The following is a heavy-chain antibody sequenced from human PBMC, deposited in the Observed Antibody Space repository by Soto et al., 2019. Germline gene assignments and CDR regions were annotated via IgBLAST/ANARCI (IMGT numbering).Heavy chain of an antibody. Sequence: SETLSLTCTVSGGSISSYYWSWIRQPPGKGLEWIGYIYYSGSTNYNPSLKSRVTISVDTSKNQFSLKLSSVTAADTAVYYCARDDGSYYFDYWGQGNLVTVSS. CDR2: IYYSGST. J-gene: IGHJ4*02. V-gene: IGHV4-59*01. CDR3: ARDDGSYYFDY. D-gene: IGHD6-13*01. CDR1: GGSISSYY.